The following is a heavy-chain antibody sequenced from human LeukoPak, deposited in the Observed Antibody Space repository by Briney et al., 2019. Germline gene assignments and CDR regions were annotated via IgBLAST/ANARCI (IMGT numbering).Heavy chain of an antibody. CDR1: AFIFSSYG. J-gene: IGHJ6*03. V-gene: IGHV3-30*02. CDR3: AKDRCSNGIGCYYYYMDL. D-gene: IGHD2-8*01. CDR2: IQYDGSNK. Sequence: GGSLRLSCAASAFIFSSYGMHWVRQAPGKGLEWVAYIQYDGSNKQYADSVRGRFSISRDSSKNVLYLQMNSLRAEDTAVYYCAKDRCSNGIGCYYYYMDLWGKGTTVTISS.